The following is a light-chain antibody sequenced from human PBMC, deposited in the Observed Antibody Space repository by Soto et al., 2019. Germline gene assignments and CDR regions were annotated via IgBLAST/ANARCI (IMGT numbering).Light chain of an antibody. V-gene: IGLV2-8*01. CDR3: SSFAGNNNLV. J-gene: IGLJ2*01. CDR2: EVS. CDR1: SSDVGGYNY. Sequence: QSALTQPPSASVSPGQSVTISCTGTSSDVGGYNYVSWYQQHPGKAPKLMISEVSKRPSGVPDRFSGSKSGNTASLTVSGLQAEDEADDYYSSFAGNNNLVFGGGTKLTVL.